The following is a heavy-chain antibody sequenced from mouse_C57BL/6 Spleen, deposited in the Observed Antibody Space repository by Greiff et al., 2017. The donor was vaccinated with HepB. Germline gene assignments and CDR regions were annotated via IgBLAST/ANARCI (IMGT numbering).Heavy chain of an antibody. CDR3: ARHYGYDGYFWV. D-gene: IGHD2-2*01. J-gene: IGHJ1*03. Sequence: EVKLVESGGGLVKPGGSLKLSCAASGFTFSDYGMHWVSQAPEKGLEWVAYISSGSSTIYYADTVKGRFTISRDNAKNTLFLQMTSLRSEDTAMYYCARHYGYDGYFWVWGTVTTVSVSS. V-gene: IGHV5-17*01. CDR2: ISSGSSTI. CDR1: GFTFSDYG.